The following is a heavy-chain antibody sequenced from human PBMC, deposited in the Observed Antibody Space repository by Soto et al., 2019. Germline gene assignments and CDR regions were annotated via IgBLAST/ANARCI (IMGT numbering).Heavy chain of an antibody. CDR3: AKDRKRVGYSSSWTFDY. D-gene: IGHD6-13*01. CDR2: ISDSGGST. Sequence: EVQLLESGGGLVQPGGSLRLSCAASGFTFSNYAMNWVRQAPGKGLAWVSAISDSGGSTYYADSVKGRFTISRDNSKNTLYLQKNSLRAEDTAVYYCAKDRKRVGYSSSWTFDYWGQGTLVTVSS. J-gene: IGHJ4*02. CDR1: GFTFSNYA. V-gene: IGHV3-23*01.